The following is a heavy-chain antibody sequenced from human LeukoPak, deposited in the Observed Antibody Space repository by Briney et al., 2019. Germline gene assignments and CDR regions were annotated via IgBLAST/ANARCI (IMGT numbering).Heavy chain of an antibody. CDR2: IYYSGST. CDR1: TTHYW. J-gene: IGHJ4*02. CDR3: ARSTYYYGSGSLDY. V-gene: IGHV4-39*07. D-gene: IGHD3-10*01. Sequence: TTHYWLNWVRQSPGKGLEWIGSIYYSGSTYYNPSLKSRVTISVDTSKNQFSLKLSSVTAADTAVYYCARSTYYYGSGSLDYWGQGTLVTVSS.